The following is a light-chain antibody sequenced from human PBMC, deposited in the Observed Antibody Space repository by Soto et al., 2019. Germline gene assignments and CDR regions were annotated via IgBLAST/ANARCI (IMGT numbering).Light chain of an antibody. CDR3: SSYSGSDNFVV. V-gene: IGLV2-8*01. Sequence: GTSSDVGGYNYVSWYQKHPGNAPKLLIYEVFQRPSGVPDRFSGSKSGDTASLTVSGLQAEDEADYFCSSYSGSDNFVVFGGGTKLTVL. CDR2: EVF. J-gene: IGLJ3*02. CDR1: SSDVGGYNY.